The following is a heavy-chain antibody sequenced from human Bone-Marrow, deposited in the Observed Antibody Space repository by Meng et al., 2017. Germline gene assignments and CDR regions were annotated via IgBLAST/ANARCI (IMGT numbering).Heavy chain of an antibody. CDR1: GYTHTSYA. CDR3: TRDGYSDCSRTSCFDY. V-gene: IGHV7-4-1*02. Sequence: QVQLCDAGSELRKPGASVKASCKASGYTHTSYAINWRRQAPGQGLEWMGWIDTKTGSPRSAQGFKGRLVFSSDTSVSTAYLQNSGLKADDTAVYYCTRDGYSDCSRTSCFDYWGQGTLVTVSS. D-gene: IGHD2-2*01. CDR2: IDTKTGSP. J-gene: IGHJ4*02.